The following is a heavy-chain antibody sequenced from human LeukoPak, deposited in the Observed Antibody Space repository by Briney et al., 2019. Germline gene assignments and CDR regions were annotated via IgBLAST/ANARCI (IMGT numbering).Heavy chain of an antibody. D-gene: IGHD3-9*01. J-gene: IGHJ4*02. V-gene: IGHV4-39*07. CDR3: ARGPRLRYFDWFCPFDY. CDR1: GGSISGSGYY. CDR2: IYSTGST. Sequence: KTSETLSLTCTVSGGSISGSGYYWVWIRQPPGKGLEWIATIYSTGSTYYNPSLKSRVTISVDTSKNQFSLRLSSVTAADTAVYYCARGPRLRYFDWFCPFDYWGQGTLVTVSS.